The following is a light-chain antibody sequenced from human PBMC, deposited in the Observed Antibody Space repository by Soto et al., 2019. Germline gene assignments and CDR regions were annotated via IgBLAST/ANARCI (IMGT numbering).Light chain of an antibody. V-gene: IGKV3-15*01. CDR2: ATS. CDR1: QSVGNN. J-gene: IGKJ4*01. CDR3: QQYGDWPLA. Sequence: EIVLTQSPATLSVSPGERATLSCRASQSVGNNFAWYQQKPGQAPRLLIFATSTRATGVPARFSGSGSGTEFTLTISSVQTEDFAVYYCQQYGDWPLAFGEGTKVEIE.